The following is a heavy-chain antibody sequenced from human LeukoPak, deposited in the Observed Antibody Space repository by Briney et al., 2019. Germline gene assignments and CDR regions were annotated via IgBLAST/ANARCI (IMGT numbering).Heavy chain of an antibody. J-gene: IGHJ4*02. D-gene: IGHD6-25*01. CDR3: ARYHYSSGRMFDY. Sequence: PGGSLRLSCAASGFPFSTYSVTWVRQAPGKGLEWISYIDSGGTTIYYADSVKGRFTVSRDNAKNSLYLQVSSLSDEDTAVYYCARYHYSSGRMFDYWGQGTLVTVSS. CDR2: IDSGGTTI. V-gene: IGHV3-48*02. CDR1: GFPFSTYS.